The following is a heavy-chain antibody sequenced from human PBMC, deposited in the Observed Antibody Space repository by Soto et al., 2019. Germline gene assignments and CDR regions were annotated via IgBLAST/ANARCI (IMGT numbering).Heavy chain of an antibody. CDR3: ARRSYYDSSGYKAGFDP. J-gene: IGHJ5*02. Sequence: GESLKISCKGSGYSFTSYWISWVRQMPGKGLEWMGRIDPSDSYTNYSPSFQGHVTISADKSISTAYPQWSSLKASDTAMYYCARRSYYDSSGYKAGFDPWGQGTLVTVSS. D-gene: IGHD3-22*01. CDR1: GYSFTSYW. V-gene: IGHV5-10-1*01. CDR2: IDPSDSYT.